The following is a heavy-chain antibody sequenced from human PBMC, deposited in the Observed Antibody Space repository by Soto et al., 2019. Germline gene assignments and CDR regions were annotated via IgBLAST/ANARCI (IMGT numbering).Heavy chain of an antibody. Sequence: GSGPALVNPTQTLTLTCTFSGFSLTTVGMGVGWIRQPPGKSLDWLGIIYWDDDKRYSPSLNGRVTFIKDTSKNQVVLTMTNVDPVDTGTYYCAHRNSRMFAFDIWGQGPMITV. CDR1: GFSLTTVGMG. CDR3: AHRNSRMFAFDI. CDR2: IYWDDDK. J-gene: IGHJ3*02. D-gene: IGHD3-10*02. V-gene: IGHV2-5*02.